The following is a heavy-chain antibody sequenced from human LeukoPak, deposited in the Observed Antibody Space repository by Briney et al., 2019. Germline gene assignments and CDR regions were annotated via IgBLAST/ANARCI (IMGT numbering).Heavy chain of an antibody. CDR3: ARGYSTSWTYYFDY. J-gene: IGHJ4*02. V-gene: IGHV4-59*01. CDR2: LHYGGST. D-gene: IGHD6-13*01. CDR1: DGAITGYY. Sequence: ETLSLTCTVSDGAITGYYWGWIRQPPGKGLDWIGHLHYGGSTNYNPSLKSRVTISVDTSKNHFSLKLSSVTAADTAVYYCARGYSTSWTYYFDYWGQGALVTVSS.